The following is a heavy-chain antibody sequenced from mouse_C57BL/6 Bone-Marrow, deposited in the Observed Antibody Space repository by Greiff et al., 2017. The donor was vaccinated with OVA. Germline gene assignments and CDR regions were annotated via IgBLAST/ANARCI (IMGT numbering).Heavy chain of an antibody. CDR1: GYTFTSYG. Sequence: VKLQESGAELARPGASVKLSCKASGYTFTSYGISWVKQRTGQGLEWIGEIYPRSGNTYYNEKFKGKATLTADKSSSTAYMELRSLTSEDSAVYFCARWRGSWFAYWGQGTLVTVSA. J-gene: IGHJ3*01. CDR3: ARWRGSWFAY. V-gene: IGHV1-81*01. CDR2: IYPRSGNT. D-gene: IGHD1-1*01.